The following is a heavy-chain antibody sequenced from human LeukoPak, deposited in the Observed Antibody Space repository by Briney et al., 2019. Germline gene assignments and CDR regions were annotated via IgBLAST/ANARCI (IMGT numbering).Heavy chain of an antibody. Sequence: SETLSLTCTVSGDSISSYYWSWIRQPPGKGLEWIGYIYYSGSTNYNPSLKSRVTISVDTSKNQFSLKLSSVTAADTAVYYCARPRRFGTAGAFDIWGQGTMVTVSS. V-gene: IGHV4-59*01. D-gene: IGHD3-3*01. J-gene: IGHJ3*02. CDR3: ARPRRFGTAGAFDI. CDR1: GDSISSYY. CDR2: IYYSGST.